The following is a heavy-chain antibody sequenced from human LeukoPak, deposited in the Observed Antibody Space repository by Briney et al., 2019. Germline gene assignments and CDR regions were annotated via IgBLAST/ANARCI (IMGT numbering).Heavy chain of an antibody. Sequence: GGSLRLSXAATGFTVGSNYMSWVRQSPGKGLEWVSVIYSGGSTYYADSVKGRFTISRDNSKNTLYLQMNSLRAEDTAVYYCARLEWLLYFYFDYWGQGTLVTVSS. V-gene: IGHV3-66*02. CDR3: ARLEWLLYFYFDY. CDR2: IYSGGST. J-gene: IGHJ4*02. CDR1: GFTVGSNY. D-gene: IGHD3-3*01.